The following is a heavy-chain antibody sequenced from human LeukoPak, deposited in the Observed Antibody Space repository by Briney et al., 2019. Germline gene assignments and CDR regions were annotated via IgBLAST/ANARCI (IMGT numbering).Heavy chain of an antibody. J-gene: IGHJ4*02. Sequence: GGSLRLSCAASGFTFTTYAMRWAREAPGEGLVGVSGIPPNSDDTYYPDPLRGRFTNSRDNSNHTLSLQKHNLRGEDTAVYYCAKDTAAVGRPYFDSWGPPTL. CDR1: GFTFTTYA. CDR2: IPPNSDDT. CDR3: AKDTAAVGRPYFDS. V-gene: IGHV3-23*01. D-gene: IGHD6-13*01.